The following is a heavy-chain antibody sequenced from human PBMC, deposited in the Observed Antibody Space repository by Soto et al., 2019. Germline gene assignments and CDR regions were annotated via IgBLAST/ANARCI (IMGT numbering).Heavy chain of an antibody. CDR3: TTGSVEGV. V-gene: IGHV3-15*07. CDR1: GLHISNAW. J-gene: IGHJ6*02. Sequence: EVQLVESGGGHIQPGGSLRLSCAASGLHISNAWMNWVRQAPGKGLEWVGRIKTKGEGGPTDYPAAVKGRFIVSRDDSQNTLHLQMNSLKIADPAVYYCTTGSVEGVWGQGTAVIVSS. D-gene: IGHD2-15*01. CDR2: IKTKGEGGPT.